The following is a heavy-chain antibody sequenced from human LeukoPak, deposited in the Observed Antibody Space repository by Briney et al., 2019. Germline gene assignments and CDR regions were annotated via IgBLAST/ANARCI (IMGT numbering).Heavy chain of an antibody. CDR1: GGSISSYY. V-gene: IGHV4-59*01. CDR2: IYYSGST. Sequence: PSETLSLTCTVSGGSISSYYWSWIRQPPGKGLEWIGYIYYSGSTNYNHSLKSRVTISVDTSKNQFSLKLSSVTAADTAVYYCARSVEGYCSGGSCYYYYYYMDVWGKGTTVTVSS. J-gene: IGHJ6*03. D-gene: IGHD2-15*01. CDR3: ARSVEGYCSGGSCYYYYYYMDV.